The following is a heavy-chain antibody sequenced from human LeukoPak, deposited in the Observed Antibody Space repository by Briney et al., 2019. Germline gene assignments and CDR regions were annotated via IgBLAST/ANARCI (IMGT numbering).Heavy chain of an antibody. CDR1: GFTFSDYY. J-gene: IGHJ4*02. CDR2: IDMSGTTI. CDR3: AKDILAAGLFFDY. Sequence: PGGSLRLSCAASGFTFSDYYMGWVRQAPGKGLEWVSYIDMSGTTIYYADSVKGRFTISRDNAKNSLFLQMYSLRAEDTAVYYCAKDILAAGLFFDYWGQGALVTVSS. D-gene: IGHD6-13*01. V-gene: IGHV3-11*01.